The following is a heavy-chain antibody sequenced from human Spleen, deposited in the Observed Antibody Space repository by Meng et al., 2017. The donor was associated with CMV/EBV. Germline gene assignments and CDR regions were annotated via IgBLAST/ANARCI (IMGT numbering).Heavy chain of an antibody. J-gene: IGHJ6*02. CDR1: GFTFSSYW. D-gene: IGHD4-23*01. V-gene: IGHV3-21*01. CDR2: ISSSSSYI. Sequence: GGSLRLSCAAFGFTFSSYWMSWVRQAPGKGLEWVSSISSSSSYIYYADSVQGRFTISRDKAKNSLYLQMNSLRAEDTAVYYCARDLRYGGNSYYYYGMDVWGQGTTVTVSS. CDR3: ARDLRYGGNSYYYYGMDV.